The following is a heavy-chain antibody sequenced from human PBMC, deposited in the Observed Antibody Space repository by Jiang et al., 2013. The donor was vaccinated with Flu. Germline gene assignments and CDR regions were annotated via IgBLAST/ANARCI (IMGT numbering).Heavy chain of an antibody. J-gene: IGHJ3*02. D-gene: IGHD3-3*01. Sequence: VQLLESGGGLVQPGGSLRLSCAASGFTFSNYAMNWVRQAPGKGLEWVSSISVSRLSTYYADSVKGRFTISRDNAKNTLYLQMNSLRAEDTAVYYCARVISGGPTPFLEYYGFDIWGQGTMVTVSS. CDR3: ARVISGGPTPFLEYYGFDI. CDR1: GFTFSNYA. CDR2: ISVSRLST. V-gene: IGHV3-23*01.